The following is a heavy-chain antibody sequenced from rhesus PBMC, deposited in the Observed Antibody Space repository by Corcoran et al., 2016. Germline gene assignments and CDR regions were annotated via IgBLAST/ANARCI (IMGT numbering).Heavy chain of an antibody. V-gene: IGHV5-2*01. CDR2: IDLSNSNT. D-gene: IGHD2-27*01. Sequence: EVQLFQSGAEGKRPWESLKLSFTTSGYRFTSYWISWLRQMPGKGLEWRGAIDLSNSNTRYSPSFQGKVTISADQSITTAYRYWSSLKASDSATYYCAKGQWYDYWGQGVLVTVSS. CDR1: GYRFTSYW. CDR3: AKGQWYDY. J-gene: IGHJ4*01.